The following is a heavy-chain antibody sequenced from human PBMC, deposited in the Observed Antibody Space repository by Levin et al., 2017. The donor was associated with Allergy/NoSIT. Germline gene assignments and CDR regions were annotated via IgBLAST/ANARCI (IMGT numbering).Heavy chain of an antibody. CDR3: ASGMTTVTTYYYYYYGMDV. CDR2: ISSSSSYI. Sequence: PGGSLRLSCAASGFTFSSYSMNWVRQAPGKGLEWVSSISSSSSYIYYADSVKGRFTISRDNAKNSLYLQMNSLRAEDTAVYYCASGMTTVTTYYYYYYGMDVWGQGTTVTVSS. J-gene: IGHJ6*02. CDR1: GFTFSSYS. V-gene: IGHV3-21*01. D-gene: IGHD4-17*01.